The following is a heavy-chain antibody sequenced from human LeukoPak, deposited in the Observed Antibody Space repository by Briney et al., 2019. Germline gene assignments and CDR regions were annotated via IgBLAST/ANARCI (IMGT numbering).Heavy chain of an antibody. V-gene: IGHV3-43*02. Sequence: GGSLRLSCAASGFTFDDYAMHWVRQAPGKGLEWVSLISGDGGSTYYADSVKGRFTISRDNSKNSLHLQMNSLRTEDTALYYCAKVAWFGELFDYWGQGTLVTVSS. D-gene: IGHD3-10*01. CDR3: AKVAWFGELFDY. J-gene: IGHJ4*02. CDR2: ISGDGGST. CDR1: GFTFDDYA.